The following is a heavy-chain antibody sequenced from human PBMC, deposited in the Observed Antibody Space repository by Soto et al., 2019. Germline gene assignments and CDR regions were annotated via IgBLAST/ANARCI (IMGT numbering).Heavy chain of an antibody. D-gene: IGHD3-10*01. CDR3: VKEGISRRFDFDC. CDR2: ISSSGNSA. CDR1: GFTFGSYA. V-gene: IGHV3-23*01. J-gene: IGHJ4*02. Sequence: PGGSLRLSCAASGFTFGSYAMIWVRQAPGKGLVWVSTISSSGNSAYYADSVKGRFTISRDNSKNTLSLQMNGLRADDSAVYYCVKEGISRRFDFDCWGQGTLVTVSS.